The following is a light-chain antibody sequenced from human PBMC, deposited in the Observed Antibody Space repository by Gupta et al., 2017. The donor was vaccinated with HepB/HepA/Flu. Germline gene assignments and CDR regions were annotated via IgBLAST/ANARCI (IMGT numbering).Light chain of an antibody. CDR3: QQDGGSVWT. J-gene: IGKJ1*01. CDR2: GTS. CDR1: EIVSSTY. Sequence: VVLTQSPGTLSLSPGESATLSCRASEIVSSTYLSWHQQKPGQPPRLLIYGTSNRATGIPDRFNGRGSDTDFTLTISKLEPEDFAVYFCQQDGGSVWTFGQGTKVEIK. V-gene: IGKV3-20*01.